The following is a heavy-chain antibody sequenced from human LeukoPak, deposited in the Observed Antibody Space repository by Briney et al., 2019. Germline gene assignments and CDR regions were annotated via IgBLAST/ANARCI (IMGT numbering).Heavy chain of an antibody. V-gene: IGHV1-2*02. J-gene: IGHJ4*02. CDR1: GYTFTGYY. Sequence: ASVRVSCKASGYTFTGYYMHWVRQAPGQGLEWMGWINPNSGGTNYAQKFQGRVTMTRDTSISTAYMELSRLRSDDTAVYYCARAVGSSGWYEVLYYFDYWGQGTLVTVSS. D-gene: IGHD6-19*01. CDR3: ARAVGSSGWYEVLYYFDY. CDR2: INPNSGGT.